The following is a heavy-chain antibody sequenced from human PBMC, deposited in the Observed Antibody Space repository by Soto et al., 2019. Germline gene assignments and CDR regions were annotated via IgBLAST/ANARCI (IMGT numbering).Heavy chain of an antibody. V-gene: IGHV3-23*01. CDR3: AKGLGSSSGWYNFDY. J-gene: IGHJ4*02. D-gene: IGHD6-19*01. CDR1: GFTFSSYA. Sequence: GGSLRLSCAASGFTFSSYAMSWVRQAPGKGLEWVSAISGSGGSTYYADSVKGRFTISRDNSKNTLYLQMNSLRAEDTAVYYCAKGLGSSSGWYNFDYWGQGTLVTVSS. CDR2: ISGSGGST.